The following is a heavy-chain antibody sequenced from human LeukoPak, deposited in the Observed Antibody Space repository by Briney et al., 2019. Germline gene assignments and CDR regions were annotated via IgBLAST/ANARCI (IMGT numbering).Heavy chain of an antibody. CDR3: ARHSIGSVGNFDY. V-gene: IGHV4-39*01. CDR2: IYYSGST. CDR1: GDSISSSSYY. Sequence: SETLSLTCTVSGDSISSSSYYWGWIRQPPGKGLEWIGSIYYSGSTYYNPSLKSRVTISVDTSKNQFSLKLSSVTAADTAVYYCARHSIGSVGNFDYWGQGTLVTVSS. D-gene: IGHD1-26*01. J-gene: IGHJ4*02.